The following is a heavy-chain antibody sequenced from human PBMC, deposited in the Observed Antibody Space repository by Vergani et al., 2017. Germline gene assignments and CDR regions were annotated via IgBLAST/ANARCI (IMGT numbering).Heavy chain of an antibody. Sequence: QVQLQESGPGLVKPSETLSLTCTVSGGSISSGSYYWSWIRQPAGKGLEWIGRIYTSGSTNYNPTLKSRVTISVDTAKNQFSRKRSSVTAADTAVYYCARDYGSGSYDWGQGTLVTVSS. CDR2: IYTSGST. D-gene: IGHD3-10*01. V-gene: IGHV4-61*02. CDR3: ARDYGSGSYD. J-gene: IGHJ4*02. CDR1: GGSISSGSYY.